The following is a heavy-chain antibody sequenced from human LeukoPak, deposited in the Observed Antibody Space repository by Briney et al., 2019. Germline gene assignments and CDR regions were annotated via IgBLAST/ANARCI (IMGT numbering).Heavy chain of an antibody. J-gene: IGHJ4*02. CDR2: IYHSGST. D-gene: IGHD6-19*01. CDR3: ARDSRAGYYFDY. CDR1: GYIISSGYY. Sequence: SETLSLTCTVSGYIISSGYYWGWIRQPPGKGLEWIGSIYHSGSTYYNPSLKSRVTISVDTSKNQFSLKLSSVTAADTAVYYCARDSRAGYYFDYWGQGTLVTVSS. V-gene: IGHV4-38-2*02.